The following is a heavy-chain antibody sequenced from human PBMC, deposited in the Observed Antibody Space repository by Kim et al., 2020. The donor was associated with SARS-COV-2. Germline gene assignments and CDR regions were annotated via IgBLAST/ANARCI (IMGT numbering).Heavy chain of an antibody. CDR2: ISGSGGST. D-gene: IGHD2-2*02. CDR3: AMVPAAIRGYYYYYMDV. J-gene: IGHJ6*03. Sequence: GGSLRLSCAASGFTFSSYAMSWVRQAPGKGLEWVSAISGSGGSTYYADSVKGRFTISRDNSKNTLYLQMNSLRAEDTAVYYCAMVPAAIRGYYYYYMDVWGKGTTVTVSS. CDR1: GFTFSSYA. V-gene: IGHV3-23*01.